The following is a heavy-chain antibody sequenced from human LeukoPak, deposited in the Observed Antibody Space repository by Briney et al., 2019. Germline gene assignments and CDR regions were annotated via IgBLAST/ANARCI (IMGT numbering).Heavy chain of an antibody. D-gene: IGHD2-15*01. Sequence: PGGSLRLSCAASGFTFSNAWMSWVRQAPGKGLEWVGRIKNKTDGGTTDYAAPVKGRFTISRDDSKNTLYLQMNSLKTEDTAVYYCTTDSGSRNFDYWGQGTLVTVSS. CDR1: GFTFSNAW. CDR3: TTDSGSRNFDY. J-gene: IGHJ4*02. CDR2: IKNKTDGGTT. V-gene: IGHV3-15*01.